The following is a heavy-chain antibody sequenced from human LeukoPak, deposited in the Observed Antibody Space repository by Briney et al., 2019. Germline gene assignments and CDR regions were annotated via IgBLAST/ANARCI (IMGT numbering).Heavy chain of an antibody. CDR3: ARVGPDVDTAMVRGYFDY. J-gene: IGHJ4*02. CDR2: ISAYNGNT. CDR1: GYTFTSYG. D-gene: IGHD5-18*01. V-gene: IGHV1-18*01. Sequence: ASVKVSCKASGYTFTSYGISWVRQAPGQGLEWMGWISAYNGNTNYAQKLQGRVTMTTDTSTSTAYMELRSLRSDDTAAYYCARVGPDVDTAMVRGYFDYWGQGTLVTVSS.